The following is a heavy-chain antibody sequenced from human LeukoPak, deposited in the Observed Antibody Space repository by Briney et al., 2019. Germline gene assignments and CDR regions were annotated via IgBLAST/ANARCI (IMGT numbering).Heavy chain of an antibody. CDR1: GFTFSSYA. J-gene: IGHJ4*02. CDR3: AKDHDYSSRPYYFDY. Sequence: PGGSLRLSCAASGFTFSSYAMTWVRQAPGKGLEWVSGISGSGGTTYYADSVKGRFTISRGNSKNTLYLQMNSLRAEDTALYYCAKDHDYSSRPYYFDYWGQGTLVTVSS. CDR2: ISGSGGTT. D-gene: IGHD6-19*01. V-gene: IGHV3-23*01.